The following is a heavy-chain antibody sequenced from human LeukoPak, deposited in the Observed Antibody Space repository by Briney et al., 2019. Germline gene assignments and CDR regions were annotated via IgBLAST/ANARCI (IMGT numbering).Heavy chain of an antibody. Sequence: PSETLSLTCAVYGGSFSGYYWSWIRQPPGKGLEWIGEINHSGSTNYNPSLKSRVTISVDTSKNQFSLKLSSVTAADTAVYYCARTGSGSYYRPTKYYFDYWGQGTLVTVSS. CDR3: ARTGSGSYYRPTKYYFDY. D-gene: IGHD3-10*01. J-gene: IGHJ4*02. V-gene: IGHV4-34*01. CDR2: INHSGST. CDR1: GGSFSGYY.